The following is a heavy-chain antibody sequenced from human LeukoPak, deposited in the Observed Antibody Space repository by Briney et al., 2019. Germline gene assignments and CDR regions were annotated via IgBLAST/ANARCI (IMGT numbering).Heavy chain of an antibody. D-gene: IGHD3-22*01. Sequence: QSGGSLRLSCAASGFTFSSYAMSWVRQAPGKGLEWVSAISGSGGSTYYADSVKGRFTISRDNSKNTLYLQMNSLRAEDTAVYYCAKVPQYYYDSSGYFDYWGQGTLVTVSS. CDR1: GFTFSSYA. V-gene: IGHV3-23*01. J-gene: IGHJ4*02. CDR2: ISGSGGST. CDR3: AKVPQYYYDSSGYFDY.